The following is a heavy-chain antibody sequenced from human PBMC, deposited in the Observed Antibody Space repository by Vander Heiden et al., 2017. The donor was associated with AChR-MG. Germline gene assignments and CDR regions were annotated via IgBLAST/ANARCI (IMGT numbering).Heavy chain of an antibody. CDR1: GFTFSSYA. J-gene: IGHJ3*02. D-gene: IGHD2-2*01. CDR3: AKGWIYCSSTSCYLSAFDI. V-gene: IGHV3-23*01. Sequence: EVQLLESGGGLVQPGVSLRLSCASSGFTFSSYAMGWVRQAPGKGLEWVSAISGSGGSTYYADSVKGRFTISRDNSKNTLYLQMNSLRAEDTAVYYCAKGWIYCSSTSCYLSAFDIWGQGTMVTVSS. CDR2: ISGSGGST.